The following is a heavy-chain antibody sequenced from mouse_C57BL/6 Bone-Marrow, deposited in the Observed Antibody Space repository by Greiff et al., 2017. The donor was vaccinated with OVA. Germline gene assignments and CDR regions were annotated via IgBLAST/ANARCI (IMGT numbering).Heavy chain of an antibody. CDR3: ARLSYYGSVLYAMDY. CDR1: GYTFTSYW. Sequence: QVQLKQPGAELVKPGASVKMSCKASGYTFTSYWITWVQQRPGQGLEWIGDIYPGSGSTNYNEKFKSKATLTVDTSSSTAYMQLSSLTSEDSAVYYCARLSYYGSVLYAMDYWGQGTSVTVSS. J-gene: IGHJ4*01. D-gene: IGHD1-1*01. V-gene: IGHV1-55*01. CDR2: IYPGSGST.